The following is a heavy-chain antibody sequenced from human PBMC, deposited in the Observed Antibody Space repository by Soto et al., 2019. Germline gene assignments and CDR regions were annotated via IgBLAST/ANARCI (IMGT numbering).Heavy chain of an antibody. V-gene: IGHV4-59*01. CDR1: GASITHYY. J-gene: IGHJ5*02. CDR2: VSSTGST. Sequence: SETLSLTCTVSGASITHYYWNWIRQSPGKGLEWIVSVSSTGSTVYNPSLTSRVTVSLDTSKNQFSLTLNSVTAADTAVYYCAREFLYYYDSSGYFGWFDPWGQGTMVTVSS. CDR3: AREFLYYYDSSGYFGWFDP. D-gene: IGHD3-22*01.